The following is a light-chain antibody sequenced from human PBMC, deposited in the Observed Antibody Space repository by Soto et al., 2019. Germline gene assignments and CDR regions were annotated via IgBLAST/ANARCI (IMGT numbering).Light chain of an antibody. V-gene: IGKV1-5*03. J-gene: IGKJ4*01. CDR3: QQYDIFPLT. CDR1: QSLNKW. Sequence: DIQMTQSPSTLSASVGDRVTITCRASQSLNKWLAWYQQKPGKAPKLLIYQASNLEDGVPSRFSGSGSGTEFTLTINGLQPDDFATYFCQQYDIFPLTFGGGTKVDFK. CDR2: QAS.